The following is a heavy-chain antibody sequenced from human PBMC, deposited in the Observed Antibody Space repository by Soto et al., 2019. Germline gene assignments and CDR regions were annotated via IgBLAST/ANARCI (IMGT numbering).Heavy chain of an antibody. Sequence: QVQLVQSGAVVKKPGSSVKVSCKASGGTFSSYAISWVRQAPGQGLEWMGGIIPIFGTANYAQKFQGRVTITADESTSTAYMELSSLRSEDTAVYYCAARGGRFLEWLLSSGMDVWGQGTTVTVSS. V-gene: IGHV1-69*12. J-gene: IGHJ6*02. CDR2: IIPIFGTA. D-gene: IGHD3-3*01. CDR3: AARGGRFLEWLLSSGMDV. CDR1: GGTFSSYA.